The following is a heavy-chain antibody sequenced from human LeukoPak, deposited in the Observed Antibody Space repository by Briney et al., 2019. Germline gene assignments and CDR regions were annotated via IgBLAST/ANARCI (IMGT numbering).Heavy chain of an antibody. CDR1: GFTFGSYA. V-gene: IGHV3-23*01. CDR3: GKTTVGYSSGQKPAWPVDY. Sequence: GESLRLSCEASGFTFGSYAMYWVRQAPGKGLEWVAGILGSGGSPHYADSVKGRFTISRDNSQNTVYLHINSLRAEDTAVYYCGKTTVGYSSGQKPAWPVDYWGQGTLVTVSS. D-gene: IGHD5-18*01. CDR2: ILGSGGSP. J-gene: IGHJ4*02.